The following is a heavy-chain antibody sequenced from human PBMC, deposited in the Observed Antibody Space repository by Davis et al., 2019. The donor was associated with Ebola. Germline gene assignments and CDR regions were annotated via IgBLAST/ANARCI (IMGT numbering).Heavy chain of an antibody. D-gene: IGHD6-19*01. Sequence: AASVKVSCKASGYTFTGYYMHWVRQAPGQGLEWMGWINPNSDGTNYAQKFQGRVTITRDTSASTAYMELSSLRSEDTAVYYCARSIAVAGTFDYWGQGTLVTVSS. CDR1: GYTFTGYY. CDR3: ARSIAVAGTFDY. J-gene: IGHJ4*02. CDR2: INPNSDGT. V-gene: IGHV1-2*02.